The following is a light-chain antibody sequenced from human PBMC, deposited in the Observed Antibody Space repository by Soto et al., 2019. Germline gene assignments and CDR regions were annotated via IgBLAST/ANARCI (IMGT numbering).Light chain of an antibody. Sequence: QSVLTQPLSASGTPGQRVTISCSGSSANIGNKDVYWYQHLPGTAPKLLIYKNNQRPSGVPDRFSGSKSGPSASLAISGLRSEDEGDYYCATWDDSLNCRVFGGGTKLTV. CDR3: ATWDDSLNCRV. V-gene: IGLV1-47*01. CDR2: KNN. CDR1: SANIGNKD. J-gene: IGLJ3*02.